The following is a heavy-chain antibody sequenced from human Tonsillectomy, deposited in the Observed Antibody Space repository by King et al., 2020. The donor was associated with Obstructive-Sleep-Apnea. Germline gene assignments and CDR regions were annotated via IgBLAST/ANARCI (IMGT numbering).Heavy chain of an antibody. CDR2: ISSSSSTI. V-gene: IGHV3-48*02. CDR1: GFTFSSYS. D-gene: IGHD1/OR15-1a*01. J-gene: IGHJ4*02. CDR3: ARDPWKNPGSNYFDY. Sequence: VQLVESGGGLVQPGGSLRLSCAASGFTFSSYSMNWVRQAPGKGLEWVSYISSSSSTIYYADSVKGRFTISRDNAKNSLYLQMNSLRDEDTAVYYCARDPWKNPGSNYFDYWGQGTLVTVSS.